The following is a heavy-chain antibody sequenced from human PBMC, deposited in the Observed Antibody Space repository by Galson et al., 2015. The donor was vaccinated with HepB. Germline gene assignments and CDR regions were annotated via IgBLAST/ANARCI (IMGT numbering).Heavy chain of an antibody. D-gene: IGHD2-8*01. Sequence: SLRLSCAASGFTFSNYGMQWVRQAPGKGLEWVAHIWYDGTYKHYADSVKGRFTISRDNAKHTLFLQMNSLRAEDTAVYYCARDSGNGGSQDWGQGTLVSVSS. CDR3: ARDSGNGGSQD. CDR1: GFTFSNYG. V-gene: IGHV3-33*01. CDR2: IWYDGTYK. J-gene: IGHJ4*02.